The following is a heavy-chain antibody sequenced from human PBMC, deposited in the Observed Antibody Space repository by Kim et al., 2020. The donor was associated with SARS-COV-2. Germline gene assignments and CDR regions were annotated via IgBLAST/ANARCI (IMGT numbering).Heavy chain of an antibody. CDR3: ARAPYGSIDY. D-gene: IGHD4-17*01. Sequence: SETLSLTCAVYGGSFSGYYWSWIRQPPGKGLEWIGEINHSGSTNYNPSLKSRVTISVDTSKNQFSLKLSSVTAADTAVYYCARAPYGSIDYWGQGTLVTVSS. J-gene: IGHJ4*02. CDR2: INHSGST. CDR1: GGSFSGYY. V-gene: IGHV4-34*01.